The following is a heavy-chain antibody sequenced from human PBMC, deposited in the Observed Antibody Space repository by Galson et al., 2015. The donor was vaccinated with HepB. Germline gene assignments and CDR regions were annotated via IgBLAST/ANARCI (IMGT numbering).Heavy chain of an antibody. J-gene: IGHJ4*02. Sequence: SLRLSCAASGFTFSDDYMSWIRQAPGKGLEWVSYISSSGSATYYADSVKGRFTISRDNAKNSLYLQMNSLRAEDTAVYYCARVFIAAGYYFDYWGQGTLVTVSS. V-gene: IGHV3-11*01. CDR1: GFTFSDDY. CDR2: ISSSGSAT. CDR3: ARVFIAAGYYFDY. D-gene: IGHD6-25*01.